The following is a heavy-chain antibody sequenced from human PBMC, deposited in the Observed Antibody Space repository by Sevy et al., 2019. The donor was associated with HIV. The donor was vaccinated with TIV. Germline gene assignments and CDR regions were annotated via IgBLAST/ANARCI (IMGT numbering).Heavy chain of an antibody. J-gene: IGHJ4*02. D-gene: IGHD6-19*01. V-gene: IGHV1-24*01. CDR3: ATDWLAIKDYYFDY. CDR1: GYTLTELS. CDR2: FDPEDGET. Sequence: ASVKVSCKVSGYTLTELSMHWVRQAPGKGLEWMGGFDPEDGETIYAQKFQGRVTMTEDTSTDTAYMELSSLRFEDTAVYYCATDWLAIKDYYFDYWGQGTLVTVSS.